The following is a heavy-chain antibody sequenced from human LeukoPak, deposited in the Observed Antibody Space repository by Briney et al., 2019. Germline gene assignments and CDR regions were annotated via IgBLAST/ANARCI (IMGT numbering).Heavy chain of an antibody. D-gene: IGHD6-19*01. CDR1: GGSFSGYY. J-gene: IGHJ4*02. V-gene: IGHV4-34*01. CDR2: IYYSGST. Sequence: PSETLSLTCAVYGGSFSGYYWSWIRQPPGKGLEWIGSIYYSGSTYYNPSLKSRVTISVDTSKNQFSLKLSSVTAADTAVYYCARTTSGWTPFNYWGQGTLVTVSS. CDR3: ARTTSGWTPFNY.